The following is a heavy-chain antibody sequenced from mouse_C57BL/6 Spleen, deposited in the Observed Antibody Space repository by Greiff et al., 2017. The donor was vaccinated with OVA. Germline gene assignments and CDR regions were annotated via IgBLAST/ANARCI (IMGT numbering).Heavy chain of an antibody. Sequence: QVTLKESGPGILQPSQTLSFTCSFSGFSLSTFGMGVGGICQLSGKGLEWLAHIWWDDDKYYNPALKRRLTISKDTSKNQVFLKIANVDTADTATYYCARIGGDGYDVAWFAYWGQGTLVTVSA. J-gene: IGHJ3*01. CDR2: IWWDDDK. V-gene: IGHV8-8*01. CDR1: GFSLSTFGMG. CDR3: ARIGGDGYDVAWFAY. D-gene: IGHD2-2*01.